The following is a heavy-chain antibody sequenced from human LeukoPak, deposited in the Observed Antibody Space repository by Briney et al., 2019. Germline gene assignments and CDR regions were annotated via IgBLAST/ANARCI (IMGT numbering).Heavy chain of an antibody. CDR2: IKQDGSEE. J-gene: IGHJ6*02. D-gene: IGHD6-13*01. V-gene: IGHV3-7*01. CDR1: GFTFSSYW. Sequence: PGGSLRLSCAASGFTFSSYWMSWVRQAPGKGLEWVANIKQDGSEEYYVDSVKGRFTISRDNAKNSLYLQMNSLRAEDTAVYYCARPYSSSSYGMDVWGQGTTVTVSS. CDR3: ARPYSSSSYGMDV.